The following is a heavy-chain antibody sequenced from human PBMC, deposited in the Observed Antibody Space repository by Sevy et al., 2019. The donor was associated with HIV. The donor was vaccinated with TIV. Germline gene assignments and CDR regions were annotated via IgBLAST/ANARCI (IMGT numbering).Heavy chain of an antibody. CDR1: GFTFSTYW. V-gene: IGHV3-7*01. Sequence: GGSLRLSCAASGFTFSTYWMTWVRQAPGKGLEWVANINQDGSKKNYVDSMKGRFTISRDNAKNSWYVQMNSLRAEDTAVYYCARVGIFEGSESHFRFIDYWGQGILVTISS. CDR2: INQDGSKK. D-gene: IGHD3-10*01. CDR3: ARVGIFEGSESHFRFIDY. J-gene: IGHJ4*02.